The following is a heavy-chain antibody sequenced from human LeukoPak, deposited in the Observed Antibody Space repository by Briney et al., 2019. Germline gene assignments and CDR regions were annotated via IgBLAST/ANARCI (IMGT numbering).Heavy chain of an antibody. CDR1: GFTFSSYA. D-gene: IGHD3-3*01. J-gene: IGHJ6*02. Sequence: NLGGSLRLSCAASGFTFSSYAMSWVRQAPGKGLEWVSAISGSGGSTYYADSVKGRFTISRDNSKNTLYLQMNSLRAEDTAVYYCAKLGGTWSGYFTYYYYGMDVWGQGTTVTVSS. CDR3: AKLGGTWSGYFTYYYYGMDV. V-gene: IGHV3-23*01. CDR2: ISGSGGST.